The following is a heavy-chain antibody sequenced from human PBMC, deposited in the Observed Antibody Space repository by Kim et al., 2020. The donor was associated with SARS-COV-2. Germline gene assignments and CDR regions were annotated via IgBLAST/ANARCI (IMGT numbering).Heavy chain of an antibody. D-gene: IGHD3-3*01. Sequence: GGSLRLSCEGTGLTLSSHAMSWVRQAPGMGLEWVSSISGSGGNTYYADSVKGRFTISRDNPKETLYLQMSSLRAEDTAVYYCAKDIDYDFWCGNNYFGMDVWRQETAVTVSS. CDR1: GLTLSSHA. CDR2: ISGSGGNT. J-gene: IGHJ6*02. CDR3: AKDIDYDFWCGNNYFGMDV. V-gene: IGHV3-23*01.